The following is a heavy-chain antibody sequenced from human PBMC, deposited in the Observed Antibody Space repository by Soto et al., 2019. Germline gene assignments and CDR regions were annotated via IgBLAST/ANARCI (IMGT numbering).Heavy chain of an antibody. CDR3: AKAEYYYDSSGYYGGADY. Sequence: VQLLESGGGLVQPGGSLRLSCAASGFTFSSYGMHWVRQAPGKGLEWVAVISYDGSNKYYADSVKGRFTISRDNSKNTLYLQMNSLRAEDTAVYYCAKAEYYYDSSGYYGGADYWGQGTLVTVSS. J-gene: IGHJ4*02. CDR2: ISYDGSNK. V-gene: IGHV3-30*18. CDR1: GFTFSSYG. D-gene: IGHD3-22*01.